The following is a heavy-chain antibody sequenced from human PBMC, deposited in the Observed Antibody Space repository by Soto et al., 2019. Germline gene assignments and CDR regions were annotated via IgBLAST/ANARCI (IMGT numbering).Heavy chain of an antibody. J-gene: IGHJ5*02. CDR3: AGGYCSGGSCLYNWFDP. Sequence: GSLRLSCAASGFTFSSYGMHWVRQAPGKGLEWVAVIWYDGSNKYYADSVKGRFTISRDNSKNTLYLQMNSLRAEDTAVYYCAGGYCSGGSCLYNWFDPWGQGTLVTVSS. D-gene: IGHD2-15*01. V-gene: IGHV3-33*01. CDR1: GFTFSSYG. CDR2: IWYDGSNK.